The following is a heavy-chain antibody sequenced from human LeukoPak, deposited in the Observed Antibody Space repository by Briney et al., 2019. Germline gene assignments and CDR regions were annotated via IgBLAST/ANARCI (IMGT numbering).Heavy chain of an antibody. Sequence: GRFLRLSCAASGFTFSSYGMHWVRQAPGKGLEWVAVIWYDGSNKYYADSVKGRFTISRDNSKNTLYLQMNSLRAEDTAVYYCAKADQLVVRGVIIPLPPDYWGQGTLVTVSS. D-gene: IGHD3-10*01. J-gene: IGHJ4*02. V-gene: IGHV3-33*06. CDR3: AKADQLVVRGVIIPLPPDY. CDR1: GFTFSSYG. CDR2: IWYDGSNK.